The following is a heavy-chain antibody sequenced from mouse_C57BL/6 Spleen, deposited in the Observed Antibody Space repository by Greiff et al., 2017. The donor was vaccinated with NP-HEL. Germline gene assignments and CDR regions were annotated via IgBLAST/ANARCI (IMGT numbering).Heavy chain of an antibody. D-gene: IGHD1-1*01. CDR3: AITTVVAFDY. Sequence: QVQLQQSGPELVKPGASVKISCKASGYAFSSSWMNWVKQRPGKGLEWIGRIYPGDGDTNNNGKFKGKDTLTADKSSSTAYMQRSSLTSEDSAVYFCAITTVVAFDYWGQGTTLTVSS. CDR1: GYAFSSSW. J-gene: IGHJ2*01. CDR2: IYPGDGDT. V-gene: IGHV1-82*01.